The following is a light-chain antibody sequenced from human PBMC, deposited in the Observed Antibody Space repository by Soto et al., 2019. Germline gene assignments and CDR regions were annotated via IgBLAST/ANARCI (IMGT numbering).Light chain of an antibody. CDR3: QQYNKWPIT. Sequence: EIVLTQSPGTLSFSPVERTTLSLRASQSVSSNLAWYQQRPGQAPRLLIYDASTRATGIPSRFSGSGSGTEFTLTISSLQSEDSAFYYCQQYNKWPITFGQGTRLEIK. J-gene: IGKJ5*01. V-gene: IGKV3-15*01. CDR2: DAS. CDR1: QSVSSN.